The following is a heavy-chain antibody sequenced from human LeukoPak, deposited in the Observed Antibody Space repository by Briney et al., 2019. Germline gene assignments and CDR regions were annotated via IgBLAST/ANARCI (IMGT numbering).Heavy chain of an antibody. J-gene: IGHJ4*02. CDR2: IKQDGSEE. D-gene: IGHD6-13*01. V-gene: IGHV3-7*05. CDR1: GFTFSSYW. CDR3: ARRGTSSSWAHFDY. Sequence: GGSLRLSCAASGFTFSSYWMTWVRQAPGKGLKWVANIKQDGSEEYYVDSVKGRFTISRDHAKNSLYLQMNSLGAEDTAVYYCARRGTSSSWAHFDYWGQGTLVTVSS.